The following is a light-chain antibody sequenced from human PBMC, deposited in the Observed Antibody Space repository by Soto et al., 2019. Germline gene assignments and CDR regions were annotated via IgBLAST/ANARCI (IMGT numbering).Light chain of an antibody. V-gene: IGLV1-40*01. CDR3: QSYDSSLRGVI. CDR1: RSNIGADYA. CDR2: DNT. J-gene: IGLJ2*01. Sequence: QSVLTQPPSVSGAPGLRVTISCTGSRSNIGADYAVHWYHQLPGTAPKLLIYDNTNRPSGVPDRFSGSKSGTSASLAITGLQAEDEADYYCQSYDSSLRGVIFGGGTKLTVL.